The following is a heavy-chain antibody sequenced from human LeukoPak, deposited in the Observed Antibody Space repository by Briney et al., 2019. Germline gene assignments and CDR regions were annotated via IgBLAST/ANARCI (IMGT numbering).Heavy chain of an antibody. J-gene: IGHJ4*02. Sequence: SETLSLTCTVSGGSVSSSSYHWGWIRQPPGKGLEWIGSVFYGGSTYYNPSLKSRVTMSVDTSKNQFSLKLSSVIAADTAVYYCARLWSTDCSGGSCPHQPNYWGRGTLVTVSS. CDR3: ARLWSTDCSGGSCPHQPNY. CDR1: GGSVSSSSYH. D-gene: IGHD2-15*01. V-gene: IGHV4-39*01. CDR2: VFYGGST.